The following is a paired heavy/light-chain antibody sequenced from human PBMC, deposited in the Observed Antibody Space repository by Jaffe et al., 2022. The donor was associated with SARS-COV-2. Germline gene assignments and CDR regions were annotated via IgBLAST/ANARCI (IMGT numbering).Light chain of an antibody. CDR1: QSLLHSDGKTY. J-gene: IGKJ2*01. V-gene: IGKV2D-29*01. CDR2: EVS. Sequence: IVMTQTPLSLSVTPGQPASISCKSSQSLLHSDGKTYLYWYLQRPGQPPQLLIYEVSNRFSGVPDRFSGSGSGTDFTLKISRVEAEDVGVYYCMQSLQYRTFGQGTKLEIK. CDR3: MQSLQYRT.
Heavy chain of an antibody. CDR3: ARDEEQYCSRTNCYAGDY. CDR2: ISGSGGDT. Sequence: EVQLVESGGGLVQPGGSLRLSCAASGFIFSSYAMSWVRQAPGKGLEWVSTISGSGGDTYYAESVKGRFTISRDNSKKTLSLQMNSLRAEDTALYYCARDEEQYCSRTNCYAGDYWGQGTLVTVSP. V-gene: IGHV3-23*04. CDR1: GFIFSSYA. J-gene: IGHJ4*02. D-gene: IGHD2-2*01.